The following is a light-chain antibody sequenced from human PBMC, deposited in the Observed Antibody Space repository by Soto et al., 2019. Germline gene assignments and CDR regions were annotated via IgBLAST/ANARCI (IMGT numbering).Light chain of an antibody. J-gene: IGKJ5*01. CDR2: LGS. CDR1: QSLLHSNGYNY. CDR3: MQALQTPLT. V-gene: IGKV2-28*01. Sequence: DIVMTQSPLSLPVTPGEPASISCRSSQSLLHSNGYNYLDWYLQKPGQSPQLLIYLGSNRASGVPDRFSGSGSGTDFTLKISRVEAGDVGLYYCMQALQTPLTVGQGTRLEIK.